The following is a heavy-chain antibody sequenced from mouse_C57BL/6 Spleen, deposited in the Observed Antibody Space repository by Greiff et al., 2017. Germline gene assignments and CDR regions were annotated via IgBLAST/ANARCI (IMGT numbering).Heavy chain of an antibody. Sequence: VQLQQSGPELVKPGASVKISCKASGYTFTDYYINWVKQRPGQGLEWIGWIYPGSGNTKYNEKFKGKATLTVDTSSSTAYMQLSSLTSEDSAVYFCARGGITTVVERASAWFAYWGQGTLVTVSA. CDR3: ARGGITTVVERASAWFAY. J-gene: IGHJ3*01. V-gene: IGHV1-84*01. CDR2: IYPGSGNT. D-gene: IGHD1-1*01. CDR1: GYTFTDYY.